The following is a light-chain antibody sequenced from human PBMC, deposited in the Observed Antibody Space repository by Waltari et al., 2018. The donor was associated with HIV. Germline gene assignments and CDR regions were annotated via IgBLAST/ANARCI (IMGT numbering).Light chain of an antibody. V-gene: IGLV2-11*01. Sequence: QSALTQPRSVSGSPVQSVTISFTGTSSDISSFDYVPWYQPYPGKAPKVIIYEVNQRPSGVPDRFTGSKSGITASLTISGLQGDDEADYYCCSYAGSYTYVFGTGTKVNVL. CDR1: SSDISSFDY. J-gene: IGLJ1*01. CDR2: EVN. CDR3: CSYAGSYTYV.